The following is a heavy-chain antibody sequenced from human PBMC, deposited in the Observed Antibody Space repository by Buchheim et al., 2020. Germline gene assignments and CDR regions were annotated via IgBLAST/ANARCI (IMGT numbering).Heavy chain of an antibody. CDR1: GGSFSGYY. CDR3: ARDPPIDQNVSGSAYYSG. CDR2: INHSGST. D-gene: IGHD3-22*01. V-gene: IGHV4-34*01. J-gene: IGHJ4*02. Sequence: QVQLQQWGAGLLKPSETLSLTCAVYGGSFSGYYWSWIRQPPGKGLEWIGEINHSGSTNYNPSLKSRVTISVDTSKNQFSLKLTSVTAADTAVYYCARDPPIDQNVSGSAYYSGWGQGTL.